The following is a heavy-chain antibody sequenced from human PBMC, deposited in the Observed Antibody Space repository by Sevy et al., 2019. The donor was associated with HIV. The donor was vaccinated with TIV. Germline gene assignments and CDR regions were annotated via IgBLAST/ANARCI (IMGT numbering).Heavy chain of an antibody. CDR2: ISWNSGSI. J-gene: IGHJ3*02. CDR1: GFTFDDYA. Sequence: GGSLRLSCAASGFTFDDYAMHWVRQAPGKGLEWVSGISWNSGSIGYADSVKGGFTISRDNAKKSLYLQMNSLRAEDTALYYCAKGTLFYYGAFDIWGQGTMVTVSS. V-gene: IGHV3-9*01. D-gene: IGHD3-22*01. CDR3: AKGTLFYYGAFDI.